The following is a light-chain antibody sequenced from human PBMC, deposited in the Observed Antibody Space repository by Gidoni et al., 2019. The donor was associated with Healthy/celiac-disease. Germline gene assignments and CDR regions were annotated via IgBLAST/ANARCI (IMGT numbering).Light chain of an antibody. J-gene: IGKJ2*01. Sequence: SWLAWYQQKPGKAPKLLIYKASSLESGVPSRFSGSGSGTEFTLTISSLQPDDFATYYCQQYNSYPYTFGQGAKLEIK. V-gene: IGKV1-5*03. CDR2: KAS. CDR1: SW. CDR3: QQYNSYPYT.